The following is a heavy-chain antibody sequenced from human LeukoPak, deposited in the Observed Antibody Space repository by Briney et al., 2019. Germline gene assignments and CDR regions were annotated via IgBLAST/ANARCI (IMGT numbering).Heavy chain of an antibody. V-gene: IGHV1-2*06. CDR1: GYTFTGYY. CDR2: INPNSGGT. CDR3: ARESINYYDSSGYFDY. Sequence: ASVKVYCKASGYTFTGYYMHWVRQAPGQGLEWMGRINPNSGGTNYAQKVQGRVTMTRDTYISTAYMELSRLRSDDTAVYYCARESINYYDSSGYFDYWGQGTLVTVSS. D-gene: IGHD3-22*01. J-gene: IGHJ4*02.